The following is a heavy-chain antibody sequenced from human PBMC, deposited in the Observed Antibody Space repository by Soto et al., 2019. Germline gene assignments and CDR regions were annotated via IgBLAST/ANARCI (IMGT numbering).Heavy chain of an antibody. D-gene: IGHD6-13*01. CDR2: ISSNSAYI. CDR3: TRDASRDSSARGWFDP. CDR1: GFTFRSFS. V-gene: IGHV3-21*01. J-gene: IGHJ5*01. Sequence: SGGSLRLSCAASGFTFRSFSMNWVRQAPGKGLEWVSTISSNSAYIYYTDALRGRFTISRDDAKNSLHLQRNSLRAEDTAVYYCTRDASRDSSARGWFDPWGAGTLVAV.